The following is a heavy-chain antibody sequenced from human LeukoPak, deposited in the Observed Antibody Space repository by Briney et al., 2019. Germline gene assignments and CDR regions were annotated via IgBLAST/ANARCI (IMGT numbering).Heavy chain of an antibody. CDR3: AKASGSYYYYYYYMDV. J-gene: IGHJ6*03. D-gene: IGHD1-26*01. CDR2: ISGSGGST. CDR1: GFTFSSYA. Sequence: PGGSLRLSCAASGFTFSSYAMSWVRQAPGKGLEWVSAISGSGGSTYYADSVKGRFTISRDNSKNTLYLQMNSLRAEDTAVYYCAKASGSYYYYYYYMDVWGKGTTVTASS. V-gene: IGHV3-23*01.